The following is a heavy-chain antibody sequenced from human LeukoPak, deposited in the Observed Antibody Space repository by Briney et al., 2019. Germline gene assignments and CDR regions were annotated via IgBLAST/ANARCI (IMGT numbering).Heavy chain of an antibody. CDR1: GFTFSSYG. CDR3: AREDNDSSGYYYFFDY. J-gene: IGHJ4*02. CDR2: IWYDGSNK. V-gene: IGHV3-33*01. Sequence: GGSLRLSCAASGFTFSSYGMHWVRQAPGKGLEWVAVIWYDGSNKYYADSVKGRFTISRDNSKNTLYLQMNSLRAENTAVYYCAREDNDSSGYYYFFDYWGQGTLVTVSS. D-gene: IGHD3-22*01.